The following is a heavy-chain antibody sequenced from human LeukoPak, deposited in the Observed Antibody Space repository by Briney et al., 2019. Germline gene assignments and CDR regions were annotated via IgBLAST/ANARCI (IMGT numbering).Heavy chain of an antibody. Sequence: GGSLRLSCAASGFTLSTYGMHWVRQAPGKGLEWVSLISGDGGSTYYADSVKGRFTISRDNSKNSLYLQMNSLRTEDTALYYCAKDKFDGSRYYGMDVWGQGTTVTVSS. CDR1: GFTLSTYG. D-gene: IGHD3-10*01. J-gene: IGHJ6*02. CDR3: AKDKFDGSRYYGMDV. V-gene: IGHV3-43*02. CDR2: ISGDGGST.